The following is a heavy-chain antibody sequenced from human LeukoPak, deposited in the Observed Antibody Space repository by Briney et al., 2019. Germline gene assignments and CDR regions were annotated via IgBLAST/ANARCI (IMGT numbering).Heavy chain of an antibody. CDR1: GGSXXXYY. V-gene: IGHV4-34*01. CDR3: GXXXXXXSGYYLFDY. D-gene: IGHD3-22*01. Sequence: XGGSXXXYYWSWIRQPPGKGLXWIGEINHSGSTNYNPSLKRRVTISVDTXKNQFSLKLSSVTAADTAVYYGGXXXXXXSGYYLFDYWGQGTLVTVSS. CDR2: INHSGST. J-gene: IGHJ4*02.